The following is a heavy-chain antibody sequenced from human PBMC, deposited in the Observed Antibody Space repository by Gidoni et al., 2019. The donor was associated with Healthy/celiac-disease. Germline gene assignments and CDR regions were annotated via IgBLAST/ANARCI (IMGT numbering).Heavy chain of an antibody. CDR2: IRSKAYGGTT. J-gene: IGHJ5*02. D-gene: IGHD3-22*01. V-gene: IGHV3-49*03. CDR3: TRPEYYYDSSGYH. CDR1: GFTFGDYA. Sequence: EVQLVESGGGLVQPGRSLRLSCTASGFTFGDYAMSWFRRATGKGLEWVGFIRSKAYGGTTEYAASVKGRFTISRDDSKSIAYLQMNSLKTEDTAVYYCTRPEYYYDSSGYHWGQGTLVTVSS.